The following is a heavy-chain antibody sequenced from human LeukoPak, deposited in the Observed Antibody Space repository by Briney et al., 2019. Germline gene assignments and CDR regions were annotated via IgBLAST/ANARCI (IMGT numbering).Heavy chain of an antibody. D-gene: IGHD4-17*01. V-gene: IGHV3-9*01. CDR1: GFTFDDYA. CDR3: AKDYGGYYYYYGMDV. Sequence: PGRSLRLSCAASGFTFDDYAMHWVRQAPGKGLERVSGISWNSGSIGYADSVKGRFTISRDNAKNSLYLQMNSLRAEDTALYYCAKDYGGYYYYYGMDVWGQGTTVTVSS. J-gene: IGHJ6*02. CDR2: ISWNSGSI.